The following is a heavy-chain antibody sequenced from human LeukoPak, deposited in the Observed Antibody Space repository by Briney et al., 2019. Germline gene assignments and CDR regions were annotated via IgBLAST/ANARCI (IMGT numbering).Heavy chain of an antibody. J-gene: IGHJ3*02. CDR1: GFTFSSYE. D-gene: IGHD3-10*01. V-gene: IGHV3-48*03. CDR3: AREGSSNGAFDI. CDR2: ISSSGSTI. Sequence: TGGSLRLSCAASGFTFSSYEMNWVRQAPGKGLEWVSYISSSGSTIYYADSVKGRFTISRDNAKNSLYLQMNSLRAEDTAVYYCAREGSSNGAFDIWGQGTMVTVSS.